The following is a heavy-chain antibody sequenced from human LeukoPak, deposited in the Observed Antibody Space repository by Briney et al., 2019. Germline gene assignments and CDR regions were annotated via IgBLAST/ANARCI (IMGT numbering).Heavy chain of an antibody. D-gene: IGHD3-10*01. Sequence: ASVKVSCKASGYTFTSHYMHWVRQAPGQRLEWMGLFNPRGGSTSYAQKFQGRVFMTGDTSTGTVYMELSSLMSDDAAVYYCARDEVAGTYYFDYWGQGTLVTVSS. V-gene: IGHV1-46*01. J-gene: IGHJ4*02. CDR1: GYTFTSHY. CDR3: ARDEVAGTYYFDY. CDR2: FNPRGGST.